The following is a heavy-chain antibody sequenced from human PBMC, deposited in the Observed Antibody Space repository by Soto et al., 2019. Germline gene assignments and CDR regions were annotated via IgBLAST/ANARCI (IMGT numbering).Heavy chain of an antibody. D-gene: IGHD2-2*01. CDR1: GYTFTSYG. Sequence: ASVKVSCKASGYTFTSYGISWVRQAPGQGLEWMGWISAYNGNTNYAQNLQGRVTMTTDTSTSTAYMELRSLRSDDTAVYYCARERYCSSTSCYIYYYYYGMDVWGQGTTVTVSS. CDR3: ARERYCSSTSCYIYYYYYGMDV. V-gene: IGHV1-18*04. J-gene: IGHJ6*02. CDR2: ISAYNGNT.